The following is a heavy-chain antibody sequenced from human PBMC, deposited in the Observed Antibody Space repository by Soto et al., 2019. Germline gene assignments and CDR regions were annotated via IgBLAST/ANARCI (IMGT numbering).Heavy chain of an antibody. J-gene: IGHJ4*02. V-gene: IGHV5-51*01. D-gene: IGHD2-2*02. Sequence: GESLKTSCAGSGNSFVNYWNGWVRQMPGKGLEWMAIMHPGEDDTIYNPSFQGQVTISADKSISTTYLQWRSVMASDTAMYYCARPRWGPIPRGTFYFDYWGQGTPVTVSS. CDR3: ARPRWGPIPRGTFYFDY. CDR2: MHPGEDDT. CDR1: GNSFVNYW.